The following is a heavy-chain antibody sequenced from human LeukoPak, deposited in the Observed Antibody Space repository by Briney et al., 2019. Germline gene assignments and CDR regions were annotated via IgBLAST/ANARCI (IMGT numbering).Heavy chain of an antibody. CDR3: ARVGTMVRGVITVRGWFDP. V-gene: IGHV4-61*02. Sequence: SETLSLTCTVSGGSISSGSYYWSWIRQPAGKGLEWIGRIYTSGSTNYNPSLKSRVTISVDTSKNQFSLKLSSVTAADTAVYYCARVGTMVRGVITVRGWFDPWGQGTLVTVSS. CDR1: GGSISSGSYY. D-gene: IGHD3-10*01. CDR2: IYTSGST. J-gene: IGHJ5*02.